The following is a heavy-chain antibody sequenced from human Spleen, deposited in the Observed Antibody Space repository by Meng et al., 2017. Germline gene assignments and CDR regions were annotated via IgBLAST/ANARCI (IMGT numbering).Heavy chain of an antibody. Sequence: QVQPQQWGAGLLKPSGTLSLTCVVSGGSFRDYYGSWIRQHPGKGLEWIGYIYYSGSTYYNPSLKSRVTISVDTSKNQFSLKLSSVTAADTAVYYCARVYGDYFFDYWGQGTLVTVSS. CDR3: ARVYGDYFFDY. D-gene: IGHD4-17*01. J-gene: IGHJ4*02. CDR1: GGSFRDYY. V-gene: IGHV4-31*11. CDR2: IYYSGST.